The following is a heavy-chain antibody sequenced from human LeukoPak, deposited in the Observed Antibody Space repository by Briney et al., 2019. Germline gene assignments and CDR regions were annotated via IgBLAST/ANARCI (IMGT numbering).Heavy chain of an antibody. D-gene: IGHD3-10*01. V-gene: IGHV1-2*02. Sequence: GASVKVSCKTSGYTFTDHYIHWIRQTPRGGLEWLGWINPQRGSTDSSQKFQGRLTMTRDTSINTAYMELFSLTSDDTAIYYCARSTLIMIRGVVDYWGQGSLVADSS. CDR2: INPQRGST. CDR3: ARSTLIMIRGVVDY. CDR1: GYTFTDHY. J-gene: IGHJ4*02.